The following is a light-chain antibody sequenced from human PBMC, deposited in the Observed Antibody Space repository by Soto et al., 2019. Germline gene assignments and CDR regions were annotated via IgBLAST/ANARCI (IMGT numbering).Light chain of an antibody. Sequence: EIVLTQSPGTLSLSPGERANLSCRASQSVSSSYLAWYQQKPAQAPRLLIYGASSRATGIPDRFSGSGSGTDFTLTISRLEPEDFAVYYCQQYGSSPGLTFGGGTKVEIK. CDR3: QQYGSSPGLT. CDR1: QSVSSSY. J-gene: IGKJ4*01. V-gene: IGKV3-20*01. CDR2: GAS.